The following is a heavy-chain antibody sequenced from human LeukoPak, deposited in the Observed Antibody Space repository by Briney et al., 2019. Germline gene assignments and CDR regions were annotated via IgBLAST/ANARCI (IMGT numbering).Heavy chain of an antibody. CDR3: ARAGALRGYSYALRTQYYFDY. D-gene: IGHD5-18*01. CDR1: GFTFSSYW. Sequence: PGGSPRLSCAASGFTFSSYWMSWVRQAPGKGLEWVANIKQDGSEKYYVDSVKGRFTISRDNAKNSLYLQMNSLRAEDTAVCYCARAGALRGYSYALRTQYYFDYWGQGTLVTVSS. CDR2: IKQDGSEK. J-gene: IGHJ4*02. V-gene: IGHV3-7*01.